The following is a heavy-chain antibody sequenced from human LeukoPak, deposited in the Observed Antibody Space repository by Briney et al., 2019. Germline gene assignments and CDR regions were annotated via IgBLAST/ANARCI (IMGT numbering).Heavy chain of an antibody. CDR2: FDPEDGET. V-gene: IGHV1-24*01. Sequence: ASVKVSCKVSGYTLTELSMHWVRQAPGKGLEWMGGFDPEDGETIYAQKLQGRVTMTTDTSTSTAYMELRSLRSDDTAVYYCARVGRWELRRLYNWFDPWGQGTLVTVSS. CDR1: GYTLTELS. CDR3: ARVGRWELRRLYNWFDP. D-gene: IGHD1-26*01. J-gene: IGHJ5*02.